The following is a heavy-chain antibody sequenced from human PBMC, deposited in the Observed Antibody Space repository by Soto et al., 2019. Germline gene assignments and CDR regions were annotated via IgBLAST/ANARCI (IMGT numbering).Heavy chain of an antibody. D-gene: IGHD3-22*01. CDR2: IYHSGST. V-gene: IGHV4-4*02. CDR1: GGSISSSNW. J-gene: IGHJ4*02. CDR3: AAGYDSSGYYFFDY. Sequence: PSETLSLTCAVSGGSISSSNWWSWVRQPPGKGLEWIGEIYHSGSTNYNPSLKSRVTISVDKSKNQFSLKLSSVTAADTAVYYCAAGYDSSGYYFFDYWGQGTLVTVSS.